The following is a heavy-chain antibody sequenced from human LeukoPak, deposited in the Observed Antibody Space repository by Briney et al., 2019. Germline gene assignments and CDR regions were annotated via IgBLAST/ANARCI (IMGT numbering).Heavy chain of an antibody. CDR1: GGTFSSYA. J-gene: IGHJ3*02. Sequence: GASVKVSCKASGGTFSSYAISWVRQAPGQGLEWMGGIIPIFGTANYAQKFQGRVTITADESTSTAYMELSSLRSEDTAVYYCASRIKTGTTRENAFDIWGQGTMVTVSS. CDR2: IIPIFGTA. D-gene: IGHD1-7*01. V-gene: IGHV1-69*13. CDR3: ASRIKTGTTRENAFDI.